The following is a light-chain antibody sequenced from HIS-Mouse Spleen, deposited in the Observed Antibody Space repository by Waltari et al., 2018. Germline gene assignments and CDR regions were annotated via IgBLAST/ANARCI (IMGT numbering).Light chain of an antibody. J-gene: IGLJ3*02. V-gene: IGLV2-23*01. Sequence: QSALTQPASVSGSPGQSITISCTGTSSDVGSYNLFSWYQQHPGKAPKLMIYEGSKRPSGVSNRFSGSKSGNTASLTISGLQAEDGADYYCCSYAGSSTWVFGGGTKLTVL. CDR1: SSDVGSYNL. CDR3: CSYAGSSTWV. CDR2: EGS.